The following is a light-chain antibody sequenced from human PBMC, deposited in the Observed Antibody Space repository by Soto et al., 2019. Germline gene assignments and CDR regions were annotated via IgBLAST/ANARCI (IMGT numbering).Light chain of an antibody. J-gene: IGKJ4*01. CDR1: QSVSNY. CDR2: DAS. CDR3: QQRSNWPLLT. Sequence: EIVLTQSPATLSLSPGERATLSCRASQSVSNYLAWYQQKPGQAPRLLIYDASNRATGIPARFSGRESGTDFTLTISSLEPEDFAIYYCQQRSNWPLLTFGGGTKVEIK. V-gene: IGKV3-11*01.